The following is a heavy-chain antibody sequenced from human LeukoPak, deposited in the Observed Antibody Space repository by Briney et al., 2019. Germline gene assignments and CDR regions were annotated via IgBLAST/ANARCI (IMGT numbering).Heavy chain of an antibody. CDR2: ISAYNGNT. CDR1: GYTFTSYG. D-gene: IGHD3-22*01. Sequence: GASVKVSCKASGYTFTSYGISWVRQAPGQGLEWMGWISAYNGNTNYAQKFQGRVTITTDESTSTAYMELSSLRSEDTAVYYCARDKAYYYDSSGYSDYWGQGTLVTVSS. CDR3: ARDKAYYYDSSGYSDY. J-gene: IGHJ4*02. V-gene: IGHV1-18*01.